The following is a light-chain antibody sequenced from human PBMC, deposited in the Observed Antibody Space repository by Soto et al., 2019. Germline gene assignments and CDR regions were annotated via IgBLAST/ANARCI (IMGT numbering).Light chain of an antibody. Sequence: QSALTQPRSVSGSPGQSVTISCTGTSGDVGAYNYVSWHQQHPGKAPKLVIYDVTQRPSGVPDRFSASKSGNTAFLTVSGLQAEDEADYYCLSYADTAYVFGTGTKVTVL. CDR1: SGDVGAYNY. CDR2: DVT. J-gene: IGLJ1*01. CDR3: LSYADTAYV. V-gene: IGLV2-11*01.